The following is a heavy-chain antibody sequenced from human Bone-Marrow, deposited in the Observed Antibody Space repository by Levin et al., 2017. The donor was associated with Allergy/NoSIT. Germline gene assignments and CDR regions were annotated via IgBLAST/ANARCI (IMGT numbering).Heavy chain of an antibody. CDR3: ARNHAWYGAGYFYY. V-gene: IGHV3-66*02. J-gene: IGHJ4*02. CDR2: IYSGGDT. Sequence: PGESLKISCAASGFTVSSNYMSWVRQAPGKGLEWVSVIYSGGDTYYADSVMGRFTISRDNSKNTLYLQMNSLRAEDPAVYYCARNHAWYGAGYFYYWGQGTLVGVSS. D-gene: IGHD3-10*01. CDR1: GFTVSSNY.